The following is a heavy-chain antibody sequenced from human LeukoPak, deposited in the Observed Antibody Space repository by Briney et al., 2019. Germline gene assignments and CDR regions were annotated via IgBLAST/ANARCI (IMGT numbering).Heavy chain of an antibody. D-gene: IGHD3-10*01. CDR2: ITGSGGTT. CDR3: ARVWYGELKVDV. CDR1: GLTFSSYA. Sequence: GGSLRLSCAASGLTFSSYAMSWVRQAPGKGLEWVSTITGSGGTTYYADSVKGRFTISRDNSKNTLSLQMSSLRAEDTALYYCARVWYGELKVDVWGQGTTVTVSS. V-gene: IGHV3-23*01. J-gene: IGHJ6*02.